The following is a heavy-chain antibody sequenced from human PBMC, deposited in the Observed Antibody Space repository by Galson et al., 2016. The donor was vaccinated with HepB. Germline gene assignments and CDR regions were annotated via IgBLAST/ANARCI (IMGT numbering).Heavy chain of an antibody. CDR3: ARVRYSGSGNYYYYYYGMDV. J-gene: IGHJ6*02. V-gene: IGHV4-34*01. CDR1: DGSLSGYY. D-gene: IGHD3-10*01. CDR2: INRSGST. Sequence: SETLSLTCVVHDGSLSGYYWGWIRQPPGKGLAWIGEINRSGSTNYNSSLKSRVTISLDPSKNQFSLKLNYVIAADTAMYYCARVRYSGSGNYYYYYYGMDVWGQGTTVTVSS.